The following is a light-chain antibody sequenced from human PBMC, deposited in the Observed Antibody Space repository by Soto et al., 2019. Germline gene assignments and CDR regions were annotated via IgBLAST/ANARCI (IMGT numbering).Light chain of an antibody. J-gene: IGLJ3*02. CDR1: TGTVTIGHY. Sequence: QAVVTQEPSLTVSPGGTVSLTCDYNTGTVTIGHYPYWFQQKPGQAPRTLVYDTNNRHSWTPARFSGSLLGGKAALTLSGAQPEDEADYYCLISSGGARVFGGGTKVTVL. V-gene: IGLV7-46*01. CDR2: DTN. CDR3: LISSGGARV.